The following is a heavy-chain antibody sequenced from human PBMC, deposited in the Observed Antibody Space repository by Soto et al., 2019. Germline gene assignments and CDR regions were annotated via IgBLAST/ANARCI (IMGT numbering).Heavy chain of an antibody. CDR1: GYTFTTYG. V-gene: IGHV1-18*01. CDR2: ISGYNGHT. Sequence: QVQLVQSGAEVRKPGASVKVSCKASGYTFTTYGISWVRQAPGQGLEWMGWISGYNGHTKYAQKFQGRVTMTTDTSMSTVYMDLRSLRSDDTAVYYCAREGEMPYYYYGLDVWGQGTTVTVSS. CDR3: AREGEMPYYYYGLDV. J-gene: IGHJ6*02. D-gene: IGHD3-16*01.